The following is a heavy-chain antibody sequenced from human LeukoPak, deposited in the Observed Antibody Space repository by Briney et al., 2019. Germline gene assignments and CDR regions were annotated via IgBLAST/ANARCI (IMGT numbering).Heavy chain of an antibody. CDR2: ISGSGGST. Sequence: GGSLRLSCAASGSTFSSYAMSWVRQAPGKGLEWVSAISGSGGSTYYAASVKGRFIISSDYSKNTLDLQMNSLRAQDTAVYYCAKGEGSGSYYYYYYGMDVWGQGTTVTVSS. D-gene: IGHD3-10*01. V-gene: IGHV3-23*01. J-gene: IGHJ6*02. CDR1: GSTFSSYA. CDR3: AKGEGSGSYYYYYYGMDV.